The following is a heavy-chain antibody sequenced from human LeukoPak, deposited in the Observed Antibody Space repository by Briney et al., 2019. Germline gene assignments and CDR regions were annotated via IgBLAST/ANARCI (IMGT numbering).Heavy chain of an antibody. Sequence: PSETLSLTCTVSGGSISSSTYYWGWIRQPPGKGLEWIGSIYYSGSTYYNPSLKSRVTISVDTSKNQFSLKLSSVTAAGTAVYYCARLLDYGDFVTRYFDLWGRGTLVTVSS. CDR1: GGSISSSTYY. CDR2: IYYSGST. J-gene: IGHJ2*01. CDR3: ARLLDYGDFVTRYFDL. D-gene: IGHD4-17*01. V-gene: IGHV4-39*01.